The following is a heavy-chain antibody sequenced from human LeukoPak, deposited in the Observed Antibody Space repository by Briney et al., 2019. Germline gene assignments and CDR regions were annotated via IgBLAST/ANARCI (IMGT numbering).Heavy chain of an antibody. J-gene: IGHJ5*02. CDR2: ISYDGSNK. V-gene: IGHV3-30*04. Sequence: GGSLRLSCAASGFTFSSYAMHWVRQAPGKGLEWVAVISYDGSNKYYADSVKGRFTISRDNAKNSLYLQMNSLRAEDTAVYYCARHRVWGYCSSTSCYGGGLNWFDPWGQGTLVTVSS. CDR1: GFTFSSYA. CDR3: ARHRVWGYCSSTSCYGGGLNWFDP. D-gene: IGHD2-2*01.